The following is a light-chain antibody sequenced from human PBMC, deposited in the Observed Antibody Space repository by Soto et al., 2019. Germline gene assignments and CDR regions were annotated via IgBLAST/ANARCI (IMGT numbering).Light chain of an antibody. V-gene: IGKV3-20*01. Sequence: IVLTQSPATLSLSAGERAALSCKTSQSSGSNFLAWYQHKPGQAPRLLIYASSNRATGIPDRFTGSASGTDFTLTINRLEPEDFAVYYCQLYGISPPFGQGTRLEIK. CDR2: ASS. CDR1: QSSGSNF. J-gene: IGKJ5*01. CDR3: QLYGISPP.